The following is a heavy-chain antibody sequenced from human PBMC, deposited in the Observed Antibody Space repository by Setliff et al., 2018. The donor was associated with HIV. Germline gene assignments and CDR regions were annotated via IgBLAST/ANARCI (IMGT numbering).Heavy chain of an antibody. D-gene: IGHD6-13*01. CDR3: ASELQGHSSSWPNY. CDR1: GGSISNYF. Sequence: PSETLSLTCTVSGGSISNYFWSWIRQPPGKGLEWVGSIYYSGNAYYNPSLKSRLTISMDTSKNQFSLKLNSVTAADTAVYYCASELQGHSSSWPNYWGQGTLVTVSS. J-gene: IGHJ4*02. V-gene: IGHV4-59*12. CDR2: IYYSGNA.